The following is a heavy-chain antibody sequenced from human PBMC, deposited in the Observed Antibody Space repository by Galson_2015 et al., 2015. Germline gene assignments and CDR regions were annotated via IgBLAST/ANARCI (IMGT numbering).Heavy chain of an antibody. J-gene: IGHJ5*02. Sequence: TLSLTCTVSGGSVSSGDYSWSWNRQPPGKALEWIGYIHNAGGTYYNPSLNSRVTISVDKTKNQFSLKMTSVTAADTAVYYCARISHTALDAWGQGTLVTVP. CDR1: GGSVSSGDYS. CDR3: ARISHTALDA. CDR2: IHNAGGT. D-gene: IGHD5-18*01. V-gene: IGHV4-30-2*01.